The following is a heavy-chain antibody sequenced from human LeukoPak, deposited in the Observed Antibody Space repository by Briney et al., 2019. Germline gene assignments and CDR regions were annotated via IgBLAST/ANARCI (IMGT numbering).Heavy chain of an antibody. CDR1: GGSISRYY. CDR3: ARVRGGSYYPPGY. Sequence: SETLSLTCSVSGGSISRYYWSWIRQPPGKGLEWMGEINHSGSTNYNPSLKSRVTISVDTSKNQFSLKLSSVTAADTAVYYCARVRGGSYYPPGYWGQGTLVTVSS. CDR2: INHSGST. J-gene: IGHJ4*02. D-gene: IGHD1-26*01. V-gene: IGHV4-34*01.